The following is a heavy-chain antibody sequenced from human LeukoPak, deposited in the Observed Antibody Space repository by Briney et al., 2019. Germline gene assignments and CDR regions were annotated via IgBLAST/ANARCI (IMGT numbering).Heavy chain of an antibody. D-gene: IGHD3-22*01. V-gene: IGHV3-23*01. Sequence: GGSLRLSCAASGFTFSSYAMSWVRQAPGKGLEWVSAISGSGSSTYYADSVKGRFTISRDNSKNTLYLQMNSLRAEDTAVYYCAKDRGSSGYFDYWGQGTLVTVSS. J-gene: IGHJ4*02. CDR3: AKDRGSSGYFDY. CDR2: ISGSGSST. CDR1: GFTFSSYA.